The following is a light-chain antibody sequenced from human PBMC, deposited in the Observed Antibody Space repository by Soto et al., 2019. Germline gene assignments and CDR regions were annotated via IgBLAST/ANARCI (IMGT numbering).Light chain of an antibody. CDR2: QAS. V-gene: IGKV1-5*03. J-gene: IGKJ1*01. Sequence: DIQMTQSPSTLSASIGDRVTITCRASQNINVWLAWYQQKPGKAPKFLIYQASTLQSGVPSRFSGSGSGTEFTLTICSLQPDDFATYYCQQHEAYPRTFGQGTKVEIK. CDR3: QQHEAYPRT. CDR1: QNINVW.